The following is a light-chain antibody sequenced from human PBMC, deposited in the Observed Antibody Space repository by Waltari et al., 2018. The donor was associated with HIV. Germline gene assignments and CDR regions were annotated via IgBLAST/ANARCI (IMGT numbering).Light chain of an antibody. CDR1: ALHTQY. CDR3: QSADSSATYYV. J-gene: IGLJ1*01. Sequence: SYELTQPPSVSVSPGQTARTPCSGAALHTQYVYLYQQKPGQAPVLVIYKDSERPSGIPERVSGSSSGTTATLTISGVQAEDEADYYCQSADSSATYYVFGTGTKVTVL. CDR2: KDS. V-gene: IGLV3-25*03.